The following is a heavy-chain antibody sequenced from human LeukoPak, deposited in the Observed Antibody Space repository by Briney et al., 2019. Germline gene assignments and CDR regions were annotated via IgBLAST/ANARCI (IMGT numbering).Heavy chain of an antibody. CDR2: IRDDGSNK. CDR1: GFTFSSYG. Sequence: GGSLRLSCAASGFTFSSYGMHWVRQAPGKGLEWVAFIRDDGSNKYYADSVKGRFTISRDNSKNTLYLQMNSLRAEDTAVYYCARVGFESTSSGYYYLDYWAREPWSPSPQ. D-gene: IGHD3-22*01. CDR3: ARVGFESTSSGYYYLDY. J-gene: IGHJ4*02. V-gene: IGHV3-30*02.